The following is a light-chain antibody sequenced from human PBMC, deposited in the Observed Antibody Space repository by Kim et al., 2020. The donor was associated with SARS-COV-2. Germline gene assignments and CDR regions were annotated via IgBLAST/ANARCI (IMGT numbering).Light chain of an antibody. V-gene: IGLV3-19*01. CDR3: NSRDSSGNHLV. CDR1: SLRNYF. CDR2: VKN. Sequence: ALGQTVRITCQGDSLRNYFASWYQQKPGQAPVLVIYVKNNRPSGIPDRFSGSSSGNTASLTITGAQAEDEADYYCNSRDSSGNHLVFGGGTQLTVL. J-gene: IGLJ3*02.